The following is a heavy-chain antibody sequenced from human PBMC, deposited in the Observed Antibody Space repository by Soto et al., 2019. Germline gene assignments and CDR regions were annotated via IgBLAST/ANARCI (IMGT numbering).Heavy chain of an antibody. CDR3: AKWGSNGDYVDYYYYYGLDV. Sequence: PGGSLRLSCAASGFTFSSYAMSWVRQAPGKGLEWVSAISGSGGSIYYADSVKGRFTISRDNSKNTVYLQMNSLRAEDTAVYYCAKWGSNGDYVDYYYYYGLDVWGQGTTVTVSS. V-gene: IGHV3-23*01. CDR2: ISGSGGSI. CDR1: GFTFSSYA. J-gene: IGHJ6*02. D-gene: IGHD4-17*01.